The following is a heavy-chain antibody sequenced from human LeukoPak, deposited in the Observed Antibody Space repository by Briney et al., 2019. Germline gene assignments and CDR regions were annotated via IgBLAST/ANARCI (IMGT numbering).Heavy chain of an antibody. CDR3: AKDSGYNGNSPFDY. V-gene: IGHV3-30*18. D-gene: IGHD4-23*01. Sequence: PGRSLRLSCAASGFTFSNYGMHWVRQAPGKGLEWVALLVDSVKGRFTISRDDSRNTLYLQLSSLRAEDTAVYYCAKDSGYNGNSPFDYWGQGTLVTVSS. CDR2: L. J-gene: IGHJ4*02. CDR1: GFTFSNYG.